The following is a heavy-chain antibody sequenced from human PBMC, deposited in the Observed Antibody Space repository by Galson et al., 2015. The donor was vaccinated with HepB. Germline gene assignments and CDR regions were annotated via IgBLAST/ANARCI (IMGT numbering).Heavy chain of an antibody. CDR2: INTNTGSP. V-gene: IGHV7-4-1*02. CDR1: GYTFTNSG. CDR3: ARGQSPASYS. J-gene: IGHJ4*02. D-gene: IGHD5-24*01. Sequence: SVKVSCKASGYTFTNSGICWVRQAPGQGLEWMGWINTNTGSPTYAQGFTGRFVFSLDTSVSTAYLQITNLKAGDTAVYYCARGQSPASYSWGQGTLVTVSS.